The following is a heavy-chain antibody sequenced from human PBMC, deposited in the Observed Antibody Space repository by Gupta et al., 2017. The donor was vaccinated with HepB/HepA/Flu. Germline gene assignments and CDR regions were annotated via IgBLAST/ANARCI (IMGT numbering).Heavy chain of an antibody. D-gene: IGHD3-10*01. Sequence: QVQLVESGGGVVKPGRSLRLSCAASGFTFSSYGMHWVRQAPGKGLDWVAVISYDGSNKYYADSVKGRFTISRDNSKNTLYLKMNSLRAEDTAVYYCAKLSYMGRGLESHFDYWGQGTLVTVSS. CDR3: AKLSYMGRGLESHFDY. V-gene: IGHV3-30*18. CDR1: GFTFSSYG. CDR2: ISYDGSNK. J-gene: IGHJ4*02.